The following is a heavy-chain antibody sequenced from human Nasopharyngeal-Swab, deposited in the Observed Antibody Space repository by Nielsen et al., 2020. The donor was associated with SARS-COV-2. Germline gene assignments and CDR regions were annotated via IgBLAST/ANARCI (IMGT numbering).Heavy chain of an antibody. CDR2: ISSSNSTI. Sequence: GESLKISCAASGFTFSSYSMNWVRQAPGKGLEWVSYISSSNSTIYYADSVKGRFTISRDNAKNSLYLQMNGLRAEDTAVYYCARDGSGYYLDYWGQGTLVTVSS. J-gene: IGHJ4*02. V-gene: IGHV3-48*01. CDR3: ARDGSGYYLDY. D-gene: IGHD3-3*01. CDR1: GFTFSSYS.